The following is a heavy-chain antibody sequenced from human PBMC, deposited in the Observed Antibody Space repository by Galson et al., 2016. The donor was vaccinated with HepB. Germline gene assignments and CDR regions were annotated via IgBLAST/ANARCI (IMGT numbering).Heavy chain of an antibody. CDR2: ISYDGSNE. CDR3: ARDRSISSVFVRYFDL. D-gene: IGHD6-6*01. V-gene: IGHV3-30*04. J-gene: IGHJ2*01. Sequence: LEWVAVISYDGSNEYYADSVKGRFTISRDNSKNTLYLQMNSLIAEDTAVYYCARDRSISSVFVRYFDLWGRGTLVTVSS.